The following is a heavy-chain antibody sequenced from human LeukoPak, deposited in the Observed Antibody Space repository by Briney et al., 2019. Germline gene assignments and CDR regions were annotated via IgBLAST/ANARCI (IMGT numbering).Heavy chain of an antibody. CDR1: GYTFTDYY. D-gene: IGHD4-17*01. Sequence: ASVKVSCKASGYTFTDYYIHWVREAPGQGLEWMGWINPNSGGTDYAQNFQGRVTMTRDTSISTAYMELSRLTSDDTAVYYCARATLTHYYFDDWGQGTLVTVSS. CDR3: ARATLTHYYFDD. V-gene: IGHV1-2*02. J-gene: IGHJ4*02. CDR2: INPNSGGT.